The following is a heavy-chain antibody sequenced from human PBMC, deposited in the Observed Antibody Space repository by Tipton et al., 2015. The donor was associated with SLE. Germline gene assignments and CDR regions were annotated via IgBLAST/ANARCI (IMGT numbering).Heavy chain of an antibody. CDR3: ARGGMAAAGYFDY. Sequence: SLRLSCAASGFTFSSYWMSWVRQAPGKGLEWVANIKQDGSEKYYVDSVKGRFTISRDNDKNSLYLQMNSLRAEDTAVYYCARGGMAAAGYFDYWGQGTLVTVSS. CDR2: IKQDGSEK. J-gene: IGHJ4*02. V-gene: IGHV3-7*01. D-gene: IGHD6-13*01. CDR1: GFTFSSYW.